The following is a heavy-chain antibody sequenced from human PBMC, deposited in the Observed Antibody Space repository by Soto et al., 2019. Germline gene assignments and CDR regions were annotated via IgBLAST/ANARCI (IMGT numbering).Heavy chain of an antibody. D-gene: IGHD3-10*01. CDR3: ATNYVSGSAPFDY. J-gene: IGHJ4*02. V-gene: IGHV1-69*02. CDR1: GGTFNFYS. Sequence: QVQLVQSGAEVKKPGSSVKVSCTASGGTFNFYSIIWVRQAPGQGLEWVGRVIPMVGRSEYAQKFQGRITITDDTSTNTAYMNRRSLRSEETAVYYCATNYVSGSAPFDYWGQGTLVTVSS. CDR2: VIPMVGRS.